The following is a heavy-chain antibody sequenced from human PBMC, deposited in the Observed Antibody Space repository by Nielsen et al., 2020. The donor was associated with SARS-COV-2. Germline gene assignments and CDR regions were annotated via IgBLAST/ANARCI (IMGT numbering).Heavy chain of an antibody. CDR1: GYTFTDYY. J-gene: IGHJ4*02. CDR3: AREDCSGGSCYFDY. V-gene: IGHV1-2*05. D-gene: IGHD2-15*01. Sequence: ASVKVSCKASGYTFTDYYMHWVRQAPGQGLEWMGRINPNSGGTNYAQKFQGRVTMTRDTSISTAYMELSRLRSDDTVVYYCAREDCSGGSCYFDYWGQGTLVTVSS. CDR2: INPNSGGT.